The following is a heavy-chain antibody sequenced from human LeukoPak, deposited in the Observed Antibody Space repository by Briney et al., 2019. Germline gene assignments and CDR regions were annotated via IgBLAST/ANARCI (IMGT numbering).Heavy chain of an antibody. J-gene: IGHJ4*02. V-gene: IGHV3-23*01. CDR2: ITSGGGST. CDR3: AKGSSSGWPYYFEY. CDR1: GFTFSSYA. Sequence: GGSLRLSCAASGFTFSSYAMSWVRQAPGKGLEWVSAITSGGGSTYYADSVKGRFTISRDNSKNTLYLQMNSLRAEGTAVYYCAKGSSSGWPYYFEYWGQGTLVTVSS. D-gene: IGHD6-19*01.